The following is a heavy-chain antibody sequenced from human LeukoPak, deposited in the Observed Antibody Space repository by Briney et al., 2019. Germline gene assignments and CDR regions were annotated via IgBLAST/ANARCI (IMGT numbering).Heavy chain of an antibody. D-gene: IGHD6-13*01. V-gene: IGHV4-34*01. CDR3: ARLAGTGYSSSWWYYYYYMDV. CDR1: GGSFSGYY. J-gene: IGHJ6*03. Sequence: PSETLSLTCAVYGGSFSGYYWSWIRQPPGKGLEWIGEINHSGSTNYNPSLKSRVTISVDTSKNQFSLKLSSVTAADTAVYYCARLAGTGYSSSWWYYYYYMDVWGKGTTVTVSS. CDR2: INHSGST.